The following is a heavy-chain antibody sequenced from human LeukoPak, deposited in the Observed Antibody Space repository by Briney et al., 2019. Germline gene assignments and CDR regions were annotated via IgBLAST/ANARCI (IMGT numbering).Heavy chain of an antibody. CDR1: GYTFTSYD. V-gene: IGHV1-8*02. Sequence: GASVKVSCKASGYTFTSYDINWVRQATGQGLEWMGWMNPNSGNTGYAQKFQGRVTMTRNTSISTAYMELSSLRSEDTAVYYCARGSRARCSSTSCYSSDYYYYYYMDVWGKGTTVTISS. D-gene: IGHD2-2*01. J-gene: IGHJ6*03. CDR2: MNPNSGNT. CDR3: ARGSRARCSSTSCYSSDYYYYYYMDV.